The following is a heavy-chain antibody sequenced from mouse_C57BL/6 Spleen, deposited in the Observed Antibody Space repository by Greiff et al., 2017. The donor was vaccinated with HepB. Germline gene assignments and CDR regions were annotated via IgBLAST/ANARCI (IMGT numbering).Heavy chain of an antibody. CDR1: GYSFPNYT. Sequence: EVQLQQSGPELVKPGASVKISCKPSGYSFPNYTRNWLKQSNGKSLGWIGVINPNIGTTSYNQKFKGKATLTVDQSSSTAYMQLNSLTSEDSAVYYCARWGTTVPWFAYWGQGTLVTVSA. CDR2: INPNIGTT. V-gene: IGHV1-39*01. J-gene: IGHJ3*01. CDR3: ARWGTTVPWFAY. D-gene: IGHD1-1*01.